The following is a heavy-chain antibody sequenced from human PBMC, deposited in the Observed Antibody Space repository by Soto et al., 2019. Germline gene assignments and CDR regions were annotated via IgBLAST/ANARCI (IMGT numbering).Heavy chain of an antibody. D-gene: IGHD2-2*03. CDR1: GGSISTSTFY. Sequence: QLQLQESGPGLVKPSETLSLTCTVAGGSISTSTFYWGWMRQPPGKGLGWIASFYYSGNTYYNQTLKTRVTKIVDTAMNQLSLKFSSVTTAHTAVYYCASRHALDSDAYYWGQGTLVTVSS. V-gene: IGHV4-39*01. J-gene: IGHJ4*02. CDR3: ASRHALDSDAYY. CDR2: FYYSGNT.